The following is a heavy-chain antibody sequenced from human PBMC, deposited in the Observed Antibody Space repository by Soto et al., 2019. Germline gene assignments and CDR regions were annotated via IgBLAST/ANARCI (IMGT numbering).Heavy chain of an antibody. CDR2: INSDGSST. CDR1: GFTFSSYW. Sequence: HPGGSLRLSCAASGFTFSSYWMHWVRQAPGKGLVWVSRINSDGSSTSYADSVKGRFTISRDNAKNTLYLQMNSLRAEDTAVYYCARVDTAMVDFDYWGQGTLVTVSS. V-gene: IGHV3-74*01. CDR3: ARVDTAMVDFDY. J-gene: IGHJ4*02. D-gene: IGHD5-18*01.